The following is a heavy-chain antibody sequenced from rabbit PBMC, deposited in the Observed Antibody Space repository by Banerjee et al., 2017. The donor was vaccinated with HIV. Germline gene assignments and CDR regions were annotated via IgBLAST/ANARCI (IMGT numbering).Heavy chain of an antibody. J-gene: IGHJ3*01. V-gene: IGHV1S45*01. Sequence: QQQLEESGGGLVKPGGTLTLTCKASGIDFSSYYYMCWVRQAPGKGLEWIACIYAGSSGSTYYASWAKGQFTISKTSSTTVTLQMTSLTAADTATYFCARNDAYTYYGYALWGQGTLVTVS. D-gene: IGHD6-1*01. CDR1: GIDFSSYYY. CDR2: IYAGSSGST. CDR3: ARNDAYTYYGYAL.